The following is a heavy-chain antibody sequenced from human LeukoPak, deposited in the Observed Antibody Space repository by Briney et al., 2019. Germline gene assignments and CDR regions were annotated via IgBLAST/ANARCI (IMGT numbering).Heavy chain of an antibody. CDR1: GFTFSSYG. Sequence: GGSLRLSCAASGFTFSSYGMHWLRQSPGKGLEWVAFIRYNGSNKYYADSMKGRFTISRDNSKNSLYLQMNSLRTEDTAVYYCAKNQMRNWFGPWGQGTLVTVSS. CDR3: AKNQMRNWFGP. CDR2: IRYNGSNK. J-gene: IGHJ5*02. D-gene: IGHD5-24*01. V-gene: IGHV3-30*02.